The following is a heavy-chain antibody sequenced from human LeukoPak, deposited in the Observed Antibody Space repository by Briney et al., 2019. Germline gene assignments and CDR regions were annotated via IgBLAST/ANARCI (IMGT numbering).Heavy chain of an antibody. V-gene: IGHV3-7*01. D-gene: IGHD3-22*01. J-gene: IGHJ4*02. CDR1: GFTFSSYW. Sequence: GGSLRLSCAASGFTFSSYWMSWVRQAPGKGLEWVANIKQDGSEKYYADSVKGRFTISRDNSKNTLYLQMNSLRAEDTAVYYCAKDDYYDTSGYRDWGQGTLVTVSS. CDR3: AKDDYYDTSGYRD. CDR2: IKQDGSEK.